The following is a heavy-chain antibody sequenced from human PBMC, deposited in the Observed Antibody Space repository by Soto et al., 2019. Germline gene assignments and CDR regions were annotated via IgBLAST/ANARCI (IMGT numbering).Heavy chain of an antibody. J-gene: IGHJ5*02. V-gene: IGHV4-59*13. CDR3: ASVGELPVWFDP. CDR2: ISYTGST. Sequence: QVQLQESGPGLVKPSETLSLTCTVSGDSITSYYWSWIRQPPGKGLEWVGYISYTGSTIYNPSLESRAPISLDTSKNQVSLSLNSVTFADTAVYYCASVGELPVWFDPWGRGTLVTLSS. D-gene: IGHD3-10*01. CDR1: GDSITSYY.